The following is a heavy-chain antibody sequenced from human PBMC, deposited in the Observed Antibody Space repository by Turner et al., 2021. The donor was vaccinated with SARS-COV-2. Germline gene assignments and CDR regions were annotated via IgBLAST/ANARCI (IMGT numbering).Heavy chain of an antibody. V-gene: IGHV3-21*01. CDR3: ARDCSIPSCEA. CDR2: ISSSSSSYI. J-gene: IGHJ5*02. CDR1: GFTFSSYS. Sequence: EVQLVESGGGLVKPGGSLRLSCAAAGFTFSSYSMNWVPQEPGERREWVSSISSSSSSYIYYADSVKGRFTISRDNAKNSLYLQMNSLRAEDTAVYYCARDCSIPSCEAWGQGTLVTVSS. D-gene: IGHD2-2*01.